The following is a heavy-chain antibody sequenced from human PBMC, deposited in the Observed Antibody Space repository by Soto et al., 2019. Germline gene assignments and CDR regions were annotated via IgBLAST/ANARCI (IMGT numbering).Heavy chain of an antibody. CDR3: ARDSAHGAFLFDP. V-gene: IGHV4-59*11. D-gene: IGHD4-17*01. Sequence: SETLSLTCTVSGGSISYHYWSWIRQPPGKGLEWIGYKYYSGSTNYNPSLKSRVTMSVDTSKNQFSLKLTSVTAADTAIYYCARDSAHGAFLFDPWGQGTLVTVSS. CDR1: GGSISYHY. CDR2: KYYSGST. J-gene: IGHJ5*02.